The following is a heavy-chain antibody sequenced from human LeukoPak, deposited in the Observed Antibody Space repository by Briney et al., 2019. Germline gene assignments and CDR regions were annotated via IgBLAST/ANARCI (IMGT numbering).Heavy chain of an antibody. V-gene: IGHV4-31*03. CDR2: IYYGGST. D-gene: IGHD6-19*01. J-gene: IGHJ4*02. CDR1: GGSISSGGYY. Sequence: PSETLSLTCTVSGGSISSGGYYWSWIRQHPGKGLEWIGYIYYGGSTYYNPSLKSRVTISVDTSKNQFSLKLSSVTAADTAVYYCARDSRVAVAGLDYWGQGTLVTVSS. CDR3: ARDSRVAVAGLDY.